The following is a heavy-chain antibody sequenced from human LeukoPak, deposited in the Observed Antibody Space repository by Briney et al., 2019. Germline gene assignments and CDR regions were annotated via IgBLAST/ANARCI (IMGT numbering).Heavy chain of an antibody. CDR2: IRYDGSNK. V-gene: IGHV3-30*02. D-gene: IGHD3-10*01. Sequence: GGSLRLSCAASGFTFSTYGMHWVRQAPGKGLEWVAFIRYDGSNKYYADSVRGRFTISRDNAKNSLYLQMNSLRAEDTAVYYCAREVVRGVIGWFDPWGQGTLVTVSS. J-gene: IGHJ5*02. CDR3: AREVVRGVIGWFDP. CDR1: GFTFSTYG.